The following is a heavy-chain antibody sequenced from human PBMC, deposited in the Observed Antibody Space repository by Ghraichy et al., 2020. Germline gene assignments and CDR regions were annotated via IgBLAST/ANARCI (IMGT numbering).Heavy chain of an antibody. V-gene: IGHV3-53*01. CDR2: IYSGGTT. CDR3: AGNAGPPHSSTLLYFGY. D-gene: IGHD2-2*01. J-gene: IGHJ4*02. Sequence: GGSLRLSCAASGFSVNTNYMSWVRQAPVKGLQWVSVIYSGGTTYYADSVKGRFTISRDNSKNTLYLQMNSLRAEDTAVYYCAGNAGPPHSSTLLYFGYWGKGTLVTVYS. CDR1: GFSVNTNY.